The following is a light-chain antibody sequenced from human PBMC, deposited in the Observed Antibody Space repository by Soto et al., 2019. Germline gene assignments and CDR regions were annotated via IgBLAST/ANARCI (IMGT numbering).Light chain of an antibody. J-gene: IGLJ1*01. Sequence: QSVLTQPASVSGSPGQSITTSCTGTSSDVGAYNFVSWYQQYPGKAPKVIIFEVRKRPSGVSNRFSGSKSGNTASLTISGLQAEDEADYYCCSYAGSSTYVFGTGTKVTVL. CDR2: EVR. CDR3: CSYAGSSTYV. CDR1: SSDVGAYNF. V-gene: IGLV2-23*02.